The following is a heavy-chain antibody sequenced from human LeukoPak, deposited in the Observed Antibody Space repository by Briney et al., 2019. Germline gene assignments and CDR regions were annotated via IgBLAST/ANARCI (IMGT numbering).Heavy chain of an antibody. CDR1: GGSISSSSYY. D-gene: IGHD2-8*01. J-gene: IGHJ4*02. CDR2: IYYSGNT. V-gene: IGHV4-39*07. CDR3: ARGGVDGLDY. Sequence: SETLSLTCTVSGGSISSSSYYWGWIRQPPGKGLEWIGSIYYSGNTYYNPSLKSRVTISVDTSKNQFSLKLSSVTAADTAVYYCARGGVDGLDYWGQGTLVTVSS.